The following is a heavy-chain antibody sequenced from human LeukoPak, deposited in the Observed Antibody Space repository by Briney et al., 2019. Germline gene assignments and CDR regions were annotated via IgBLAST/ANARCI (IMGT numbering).Heavy chain of an antibody. V-gene: IGHV1-18*01. CDR3: ARDKVLRYFDWLLRQGYYYYGMDV. J-gene: IGHJ6*02. D-gene: IGHD3-9*01. Sequence: GASVKVSCKASGYTFTSYGISWVRQAPGQGLEWMGWISAYNGNTNYAQKLQGRVTMTTDTSTSTAYMELRSLRSDDTDVYYCARDKVLRYFDWLLRQGYYYYGMDVWGQGTTVTVSS. CDR2: ISAYNGNT. CDR1: GYTFTSYG.